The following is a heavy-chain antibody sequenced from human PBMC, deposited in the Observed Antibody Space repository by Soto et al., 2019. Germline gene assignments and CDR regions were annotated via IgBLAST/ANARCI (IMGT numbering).Heavy chain of an antibody. CDR2: INAYRGNT. Sequence: QVQLVQSGAEVKKPGASVKVSCKASGYTFSNYGIAWVRQAPGQGLEWVGWINAYRGNTNYAQKLQGRVTMTADTSTNTAYMELTSLRSDDTAVYFCARYVVRNGYNFFRFDPWGQGTLGTVSS. V-gene: IGHV1-18*01. CDR1: GYTFSNYG. CDR3: ARYVVRNGYNFFRFDP. D-gene: IGHD1-1*01. J-gene: IGHJ5*02.